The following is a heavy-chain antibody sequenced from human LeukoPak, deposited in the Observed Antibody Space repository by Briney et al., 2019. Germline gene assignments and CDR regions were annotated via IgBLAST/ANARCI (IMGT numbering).Heavy chain of an antibody. V-gene: IGHV3-53*01. Sequence: GGSLRLSCAASGFTVSSNYMTWVRQAPGKGLEWVSVIYSGGSTYYADSVKGRFTISRDKSKNKLYIQMNSLRADDTAVYYCARDSGYYDSSGYYYGFDCWGQGTLVTVYS. J-gene: IGHJ4*02. CDR2: IYSGGST. CDR1: GFTVSSNY. D-gene: IGHD3-22*01. CDR3: ARDSGYYDSSGYYYGFDC.